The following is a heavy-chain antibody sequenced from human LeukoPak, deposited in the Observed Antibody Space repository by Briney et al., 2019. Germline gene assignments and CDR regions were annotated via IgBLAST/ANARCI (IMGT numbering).Heavy chain of an antibody. CDR1: GYTFTSYY. V-gene: IGHV1-46*03. CDR3: ARARLLLFLGAFDI. Sequence: ASVKVSCKASGYTFTSYYMHWVRQAPGQGLELIGIINPSGGSTSYAQKFQGRVTMTRDTSTNTVYMELSSLRSEDTAVYYCARARLLLFLGAFDIWGQGTMVTVSS. CDR2: INPSGGST. D-gene: IGHD2-2*01. J-gene: IGHJ3*02.